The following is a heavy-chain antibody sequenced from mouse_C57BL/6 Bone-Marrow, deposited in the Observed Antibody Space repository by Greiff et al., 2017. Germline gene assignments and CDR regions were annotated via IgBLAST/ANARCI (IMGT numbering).Heavy chain of an antibody. CDR1: GYTFTSYW. J-gene: IGHJ4*01. CDR2: INPSSGYT. D-gene: IGHD1-1*01. V-gene: IGHV1-7*01. Sequence: VKLQQSGAELAKPGASVKLSCKASGYTFTSYWMHWVKQRPGQGLEWIGNINPSSGYTKYNQKFKDQATLTADKSSSTAYMQLSSLTYEDSAVYYCAINYGSSSSYAMDYWGQGTSVTVSS. CDR3: AINYGSSSSYAMDY.